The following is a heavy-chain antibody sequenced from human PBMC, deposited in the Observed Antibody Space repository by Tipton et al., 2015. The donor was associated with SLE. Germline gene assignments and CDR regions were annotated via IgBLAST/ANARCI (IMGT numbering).Heavy chain of an antibody. J-gene: IGHJ6*03. CDR2: ISYSGRT. CDR3: ARGFRLQGYSTYMDV. CDR1: GGFINSVGAY. D-gene: IGHD5-24*01. V-gene: IGHV4-31*03. Sequence: TLSLTCTFSGGFINSVGAYWNWIRQPPGKGLAWIGYISYSGRTYYNPSLRSRVTISLDTSKNHFSLNLISVTAADTAVYYCARGFRLQGYSTYMDVWGKGTTVTVSS.